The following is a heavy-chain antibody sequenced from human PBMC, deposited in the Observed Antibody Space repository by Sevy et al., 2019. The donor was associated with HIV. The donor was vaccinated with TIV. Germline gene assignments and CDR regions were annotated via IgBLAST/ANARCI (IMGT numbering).Heavy chain of an antibody. Sequence: GGSLRLSCAASGFTFSSHYMSWVRQAPGKGLEWVANIKQDGSDKFYVESVKGRFTISRDNAKNSLYLQLSSLRAEDTAMYFCAREALYYYDSERYYDDAFDMWGPGTMVTVSS. J-gene: IGHJ3*02. CDR3: AREALYYYDSERYYDDAFDM. D-gene: IGHD3-22*01. CDR2: IKQDGSDK. V-gene: IGHV3-7*01. CDR1: GFTFSSHY.